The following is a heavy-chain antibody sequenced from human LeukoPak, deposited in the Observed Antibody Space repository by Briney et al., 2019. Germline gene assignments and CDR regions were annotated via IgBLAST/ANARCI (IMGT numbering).Heavy chain of an antibody. CDR3: ARDRPNYYGSDGHYYRRDGDY. V-gene: IGHV3-23*01. CDR2: ITSRGEST. J-gene: IGHJ4*02. D-gene: IGHD3-22*01. CDR1: GFTFSIYA. Sequence: GGSLRLSCAASGFTFSIYAMSWVRQAPGKGLQWVSSITSRGESTWYVDSVMGRFTITRDNSENTPYLQMHSLRAEDTAVYYCARDRPNYYGSDGHYYRRDGDYWGRGTLVSVSS.